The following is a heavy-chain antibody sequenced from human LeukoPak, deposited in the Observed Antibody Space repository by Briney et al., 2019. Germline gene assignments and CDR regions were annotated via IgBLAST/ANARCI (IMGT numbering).Heavy chain of an antibody. J-gene: IGHJ6*02. V-gene: IGHV3-21*04. D-gene: IGHD6-13*01. CDR3: TRDSLLSSFYSSNWSRGGGMDV. CDR1: GFTFSSYS. Sequence: GGSLRLSCAASGFTFSSYSMNWVRQAPGKGLEWVSSISSSSSYIYYADSVKGRFTISRDNSKNTLYLQMNSLRAEDTAVYYCTRDSLLSSFYSSNWSRGGGMDVWGQGTTVTVSS. CDR2: ISSSSSYI.